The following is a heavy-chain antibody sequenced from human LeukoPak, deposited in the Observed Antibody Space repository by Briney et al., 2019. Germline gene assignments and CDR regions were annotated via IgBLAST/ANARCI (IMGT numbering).Heavy chain of an antibody. CDR1: GFTFDDYA. Sequence: GGSLRLSCAASGFTFDDYAMHWVRQAPGKGLEWVSGINWNSGGIGYADSVKGRFTISRDNAKNSVYLQMNSLRAEDTALYYCAKGYSYGYDYFDYWGQGTLVTVSS. D-gene: IGHD5-18*01. CDR3: AKGYSYGYDYFDY. V-gene: IGHV3-9*01. J-gene: IGHJ4*02. CDR2: INWNSGGI.